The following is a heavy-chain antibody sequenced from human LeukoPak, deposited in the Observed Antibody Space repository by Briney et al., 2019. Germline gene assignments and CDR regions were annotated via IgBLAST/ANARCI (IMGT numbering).Heavy chain of an antibody. CDR2: ISYDGSNK. CDR1: GFTFSSYA. D-gene: IGHD3-16*01. J-gene: IGHJ4*02. V-gene: IGHV3-30*04. CDR3: ARESYRLTYYFDY. Sequence: GGTLRLSCAASGFTFSSYAMHWVRQAPGKGLEWVAVISYDGSNKYYADSVKGRFTISRDNSKNTLYLQMNSLRAEDTAVYYCARESYRLTYYFDYWGQGTLVTVSS.